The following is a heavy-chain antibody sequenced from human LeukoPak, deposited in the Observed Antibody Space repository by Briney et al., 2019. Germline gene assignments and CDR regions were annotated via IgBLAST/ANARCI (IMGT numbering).Heavy chain of an antibody. Sequence: SETLSLTCTVSGDSISSNAYYWGWIRQPPGKGLEWIGSLSYGRSTFYSPSLKRCVSMSVDTSKNQFSLKLSSVTAADTAVYYCARQSGPYSSRWFDYWGQGTLVTVSS. V-gene: IGHV4-39*01. CDR1: GDSISSNAYY. CDR3: ARQSGPYSSRWFDY. CDR2: LSYGRST. D-gene: IGHD6-13*01. J-gene: IGHJ4*02.